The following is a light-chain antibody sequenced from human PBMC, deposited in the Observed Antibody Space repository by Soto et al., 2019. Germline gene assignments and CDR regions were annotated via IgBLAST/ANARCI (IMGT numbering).Light chain of an antibody. CDR3: SSYTSIRTVV. V-gene: IGLV2-14*01. Sequence: QSALTQPASVSGSPGQSITISCTGTSSDVGAYNYVSWYQQHPGKAPKLVIFEVSNRPSGVSNRFSGSKSVNTASLTISGLQAEDEADYYCSSYTSIRTVVFGGGTKL. CDR1: SSDVGAYNY. J-gene: IGLJ2*01. CDR2: EVS.